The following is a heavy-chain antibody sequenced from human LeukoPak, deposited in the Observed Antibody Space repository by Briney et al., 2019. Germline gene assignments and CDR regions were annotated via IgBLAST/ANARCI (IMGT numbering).Heavy chain of an antibody. Sequence: ASVKVSCKVSGYTLTEISMHWVRQAPGQGLEWMGVFNPEDAETIYARSFQGRLTVTEDTSTDTAYMELSSLRSEDTAMYYCATEIVGYGDVHYFDSWGQGTLVTVSS. CDR3: ATEIVGYGDVHYFDS. CDR1: GYTLTEIS. J-gene: IGHJ4*02. CDR2: FNPEDAET. D-gene: IGHD4-17*01. V-gene: IGHV1-24*01.